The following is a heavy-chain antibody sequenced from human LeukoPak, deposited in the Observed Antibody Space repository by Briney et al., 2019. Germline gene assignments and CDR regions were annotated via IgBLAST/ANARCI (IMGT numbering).Heavy chain of an antibody. CDR1: GFTFSGYE. V-gene: IGHV3-48*03. CDR2: ISSSGTTK. CDR3: ARASDYGDYGIDY. D-gene: IGHD4-17*01. J-gene: IGHJ4*02. Sequence: GGSLRLSCAASGFTFSGYEMNWVRQAPGKGLGWVSYISSSGTTKYYADSVKGRFTISRDSAKNSLYLQMNSLRAEDTAVYYCARASDYGDYGIDYWGQGTLVTVSS.